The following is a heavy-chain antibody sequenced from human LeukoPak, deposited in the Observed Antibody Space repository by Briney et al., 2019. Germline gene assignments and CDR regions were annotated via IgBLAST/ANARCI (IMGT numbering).Heavy chain of an antibody. Sequence: PGGSLRLSCAASGFTFSSYAMSWVRQAPGKGLEWVSTLSGRSVYIYYADAVKGRFTISRDNSKNTLFLRMNSLRAEDTAVYYCAKDMGRITITFGGPDYWGQGTLVTVSS. CDR3: AKDMGRITITFGGPDY. CDR2: LSGRSVYI. CDR1: GFTFSSYA. V-gene: IGHV3-23*01. J-gene: IGHJ4*02. D-gene: IGHD3-16*01.